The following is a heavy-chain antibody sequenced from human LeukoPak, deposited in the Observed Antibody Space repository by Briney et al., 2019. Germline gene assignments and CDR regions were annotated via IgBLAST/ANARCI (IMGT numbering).Heavy chain of an antibody. CDR3: AKDNFLAPGPIFYYYYYGMDV. D-gene: IGHD6-25*01. J-gene: IGHJ6*02. CDR2: ISGSGGST. V-gene: IGHV3-23*01. Sequence: GGSLRLSCAASGFTFSSYAMSWVRQAPGKGLEWVSAISGSGGSTYYADSVKGRFTISRDNSKNTLYLQMNSLRAEDTAVYYCAKDNFLAPGPIFYYYYYGMDVWGQGTTVTVSS. CDR1: GFTFSSYA.